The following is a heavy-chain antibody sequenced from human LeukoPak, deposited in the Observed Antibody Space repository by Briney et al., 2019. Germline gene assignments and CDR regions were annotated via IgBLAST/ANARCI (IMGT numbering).Heavy chain of an antibody. CDR3: ARVFPNTERLAHFDY. J-gene: IGHJ4*02. CDR2: IIPILGIA. V-gene: IGHV1-69*04. Sequence: SVKFSCKASGGTFSSYAISWVRQAPGQGLEWMGRIIPILGIANYAQKFQGRVTITADKSPSTAYMELSSLRSEDTAVYYCARVFPNTERLAHFDYWGQGTLVTVSS. D-gene: IGHD2-21*01. CDR1: GGTFSSYA.